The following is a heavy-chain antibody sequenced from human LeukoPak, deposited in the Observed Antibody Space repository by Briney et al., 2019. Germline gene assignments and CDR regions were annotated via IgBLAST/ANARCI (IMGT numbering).Heavy chain of an antibody. CDR3: ARXDYYDSSGYYYSYYYMXX. CDR2: IYYSGST. J-gene: IGHJ6*03. D-gene: IGHD3-22*01. V-gene: IGHV4-59*08. Sequence: SETLSLTCTVSGGSISSYYWSWIRQPPGKGLEWIGYIYYSGSTNYNPSLKSRVTISVDTSKNQFSLKLSSVTAADTAVYYCARXDYYDSSGYYYSYYYMXXWGKXTTXT. CDR1: GGSISSYY.